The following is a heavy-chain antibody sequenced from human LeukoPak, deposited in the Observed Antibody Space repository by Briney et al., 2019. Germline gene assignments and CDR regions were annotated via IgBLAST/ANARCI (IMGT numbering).Heavy chain of an antibody. D-gene: IGHD6-19*01. J-gene: IGHJ3*02. CDR3: ARGSSGWENDAFDI. CDR2: IYYSGST. Sequence: TASETLSLTCTVSGGSISSHYWSWIRQPPGKGLEWIGYIYYSGSTNYNPSLKSRVTISVDTSKNQFSLKLSSVTAADTAVYYCARGSSGWENDAFDIWGQGTMVTVSS. V-gene: IGHV4-59*11. CDR1: GGSISSHY.